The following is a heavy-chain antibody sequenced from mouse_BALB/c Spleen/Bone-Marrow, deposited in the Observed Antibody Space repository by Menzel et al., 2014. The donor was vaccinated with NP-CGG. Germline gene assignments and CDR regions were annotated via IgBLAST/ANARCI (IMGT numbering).Heavy chain of an antibody. CDR2: IFPGDSTT. D-gene: IGHD1-2*01. CDR1: GNTFTSYD. J-gene: IGHJ1*01. V-gene: IGHV1-85*01. CDR3: VRSRLRDWYFDV. Sequence: QVQLQQSGVELVKPGASVKLSCKASGNTFTSYDINWVRQRPEQGLEWIGWIFPGDSTTKYNEKFKGKATLSTDKSSSTVHMQLSRLTSEYSAVYFCVRSRLRDWYFDVWGAGTTVTISS.